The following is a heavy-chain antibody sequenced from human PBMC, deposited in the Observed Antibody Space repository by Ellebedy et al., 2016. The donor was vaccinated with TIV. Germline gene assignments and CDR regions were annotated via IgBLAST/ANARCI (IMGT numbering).Heavy chain of an antibody. CDR3: ATGGVVPAALPFDY. D-gene: IGHD2-2*02. Sequence: SVKVSCXASGGTFSSYAISWVRQAPGQGLEWMGGIIPIFGTANYAQKFQGRVTITADESTSTAYMELSSLRSEDTAVYYCATGGVVPAALPFDYWGQGTLVTVSS. J-gene: IGHJ4*02. CDR2: IIPIFGTA. V-gene: IGHV1-69*13. CDR1: GGTFSSYA.